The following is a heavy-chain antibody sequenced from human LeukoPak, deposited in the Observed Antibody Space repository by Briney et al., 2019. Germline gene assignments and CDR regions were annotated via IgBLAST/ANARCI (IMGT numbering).Heavy chain of an antibody. J-gene: IGHJ4*02. V-gene: IGHV4-31*03. D-gene: IGHD5-18*01. CDR2: IYYSGST. CDR3: ARVIGVRGYSYGYEVGVSYFDY. CDR1: GGSISSGGYY. Sequence: SQTLSLTCTVSGGSISSGGYYWSWIRQHPGKGLEWIGYIYYSGSTYYNPSLKSRVTISVDTSKNQFSLKLSSVTAADTAVYYCARVIGVRGYSYGYEVGVSYFDYWGQGTLVTVSS.